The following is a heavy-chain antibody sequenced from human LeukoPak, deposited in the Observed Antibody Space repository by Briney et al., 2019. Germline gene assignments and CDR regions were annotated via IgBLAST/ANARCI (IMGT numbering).Heavy chain of an antibody. Sequence: ASVKVSCKASGYTFTSYYMHWVRQAPGQGLEWMGIINPSGGSTSYAQKFQGRVTMTRDTSTSTVYMELSSLRSEDTAVYYCAGHLGHWNELDYWGQGTLVTVSS. D-gene: IGHD1-1*01. CDR2: INPSGGST. V-gene: IGHV1-46*01. CDR1: GYTFTSYY. CDR3: AGHLGHWNELDY. J-gene: IGHJ4*02.